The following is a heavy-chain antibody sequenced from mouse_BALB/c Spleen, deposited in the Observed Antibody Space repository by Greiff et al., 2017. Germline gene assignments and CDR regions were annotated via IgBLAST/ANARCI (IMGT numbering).Heavy chain of an antibody. V-gene: IGHV5-17*02. CDR2: ISSGSSTI. CDR1: GFTFSSFG. Sequence: EVKLVESGGGLVQPGGSRKLSCAASGFTFSSFGMHWVRQAPEKGLEWVAYISSGSSTIYYADTVKGRFTISRDNPKNTLFLQMTSLRSEDTAMYYCARHPWFAYWGQGTLVTVSA. J-gene: IGHJ3*01. CDR3: ARHPWFAY.